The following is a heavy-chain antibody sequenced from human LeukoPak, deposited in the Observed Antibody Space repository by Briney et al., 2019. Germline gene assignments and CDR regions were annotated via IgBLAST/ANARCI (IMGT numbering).Heavy chain of an antibody. D-gene: IGHD5-24*01. V-gene: IGHV7-4-1*02. CDR2: INTNTGNP. CDR1: GYTFTSYA. J-gene: IGHJ4*02. Sequence: ASVKVSCKASGYTFTSYAMNWVRQAPGQGLEWMGWINTNTGNPTYAQGFTGRFVFSLDTSVSTAYLQISSLKAEDTAVYYCAKEARTWLPKYVDYWGQGTLVTVSS. CDR3: AKEARTWLPKYVDY.